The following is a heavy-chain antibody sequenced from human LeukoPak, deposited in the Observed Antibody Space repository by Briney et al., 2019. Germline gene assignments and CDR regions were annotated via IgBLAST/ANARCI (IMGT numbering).Heavy chain of an antibody. D-gene: IGHD4-17*01. CDR1: GGSFSSRSYY. CDR3: VRSPDYGDYPCFDY. Sequence: SETLSLTCTVSGGSFSSRSYYWGWIRLPPGKALEWIGSIYYSGSTYYKPSLKSRVAISGDTSKSQFSLKLTPVTAADTAVYYCVRSPDYGDYPCFDYWGQGILITVSS. V-gene: IGHV4-39*07. J-gene: IGHJ4*02. CDR2: IYYSGST.